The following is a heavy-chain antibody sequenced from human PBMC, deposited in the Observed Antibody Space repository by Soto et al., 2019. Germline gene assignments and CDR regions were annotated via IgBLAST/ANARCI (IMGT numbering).Heavy chain of an antibody. CDR1: GGSISSYY. Sequence: QVQLQESGPGLVKPSETLSLTCTVSGGSISSYYWSWIRQPPGKGLEWIGYIYYSGSTNYNPSLKSRGTISVDTSKNQFSLKLSSVTAADTAVYYCAREKYDILTGYYLFDYWGQGTLVTVSS. CDR2: IYYSGST. J-gene: IGHJ4*02. D-gene: IGHD3-9*01. CDR3: AREKYDILTGYYLFDY. V-gene: IGHV4-59*01.